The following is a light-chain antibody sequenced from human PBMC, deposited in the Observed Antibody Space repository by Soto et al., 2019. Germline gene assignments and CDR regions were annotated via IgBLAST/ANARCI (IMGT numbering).Light chain of an antibody. CDR1: SSDVGGYNY. V-gene: IGLV2-14*01. J-gene: IGLJ1*01. CDR3: SSYTSSSTLYV. CDR2: DVS. Sequence: QSALTQPASVSGSPGQSITISCTGTSSDVGGYNYVSWYQQHPGKAPKLMIYDVSNRPSGVSNRFSGSKSGKTASLTIAGLQAEDEADYDCSSYTSSSTLYVFGTGTKLTVL.